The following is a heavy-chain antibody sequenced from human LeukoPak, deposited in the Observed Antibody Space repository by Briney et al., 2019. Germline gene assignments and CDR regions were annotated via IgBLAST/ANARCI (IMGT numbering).Heavy chain of an antibody. CDR2: INPNSGVT. CDR3: ARSSMVDAASPGT. V-gene: IGHV1-2*06. D-gene: IGHD2-15*01. CDR1: GYTFTSYD. Sequence: ASVKVSCKASGYTFTSYDINWVRQATGQGLEWMGRINPNSGVTNYAQKFQGRVTMTRDTSISTAYMDLSSLTYDDTAFYYCARSSMVDAASPGTWGQGTLVTVSS. J-gene: IGHJ5*02.